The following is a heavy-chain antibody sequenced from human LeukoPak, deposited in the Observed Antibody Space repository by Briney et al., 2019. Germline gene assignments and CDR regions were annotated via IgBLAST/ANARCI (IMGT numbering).Heavy chain of an antibody. Sequence: GGSLRLSCAASGFTFSSYWMSWVRQAPGEGLEGVANIKQDVSEKYNVDSVKGRFTISRDNAKNSLYLQMNSLRAEDTAVYYCARAPQRLVPGVDYWGQGTLVTVSS. CDR1: GFTFSSYW. J-gene: IGHJ4*02. V-gene: IGHV3-7*03. D-gene: IGHD6-13*01. CDR2: IKQDVSEK. CDR3: ARAPQRLVPGVDY.